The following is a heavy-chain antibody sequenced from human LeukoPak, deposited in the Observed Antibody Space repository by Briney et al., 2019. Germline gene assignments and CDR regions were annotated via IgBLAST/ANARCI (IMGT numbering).Heavy chain of an antibody. V-gene: IGHV4-34*01. J-gene: IGHJ4*02. CDR1: GGSLSGYF. CDR3: ARVSYHHASGRASDY. D-gene: IGHD3-10*01. Sequence: SETLSLTCAVYGGSLSGYFWTWIRQPPGKGLEWLGETDHNGRADYKSSLKSRLIISVDMSKNQFSLRLRSVTAADTAVYYCARVSYHHASGRASDYWGQGTLITVSS. CDR2: TDHNGRA.